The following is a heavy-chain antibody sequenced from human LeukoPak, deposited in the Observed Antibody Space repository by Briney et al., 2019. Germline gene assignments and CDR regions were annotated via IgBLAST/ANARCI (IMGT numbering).Heavy chain of an antibody. Sequence: GRSLRLSCAASGFTFSSYGMHWVRQAPGKGLEWVAVISYDGSNKYYADSVKGRFTISRDNSKNTLYLQMNSLRAEDTAVYYCAKVAWYSFDYWGQGTLVTVSS. J-gene: IGHJ4*02. CDR3: AKVAWYSFDY. CDR1: GFTFSSYG. V-gene: IGHV3-30*18. D-gene: IGHD6-13*01. CDR2: ISYDGSNK.